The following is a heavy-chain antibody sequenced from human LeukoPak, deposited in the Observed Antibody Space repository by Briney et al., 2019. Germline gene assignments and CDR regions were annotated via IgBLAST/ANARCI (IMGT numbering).Heavy chain of an antibody. V-gene: IGHV3-21*01. Sequence: GGSLRLSCAASGFTFSSYSMNWVRQAPGKGLEWVSSISTSSSYIYYADSVEGRFTISRDNAKNSLSLQMNSLRAEDTAVYYCARESEGYDSSGSTFNYWGQGTLVTVSS. J-gene: IGHJ4*02. CDR2: ISTSSSYI. CDR3: ARESEGYDSSGSTFNY. CDR1: GFTFSSYS. D-gene: IGHD3-22*01.